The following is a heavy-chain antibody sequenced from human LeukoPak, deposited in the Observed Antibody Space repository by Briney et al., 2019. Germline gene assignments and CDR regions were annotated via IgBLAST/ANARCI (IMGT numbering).Heavy chain of an antibody. Sequence: RGSLRLSCVVSGFTFSSYALSWVRQAPGKGLEWVSTLSDISSYTYYADSVKGRFTISRDNAKNSLYLQMNSLRAEDTALYHCARHIPPSGSYYDGFDYWGQGTLVTVSS. CDR3: ARHIPPSGSYYDGFDY. J-gene: IGHJ4*02. D-gene: IGHD1-26*01. V-gene: IGHV3-23*01. CDR2: LSDISSYT. CDR1: GFTFSSYA.